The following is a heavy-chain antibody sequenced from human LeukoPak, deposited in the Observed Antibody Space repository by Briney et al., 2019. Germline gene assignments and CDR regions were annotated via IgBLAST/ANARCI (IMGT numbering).Heavy chain of an antibody. V-gene: IGHV1-69*06. CDR3: ARVRSGITMVRRRYYYYYMDV. CDR1: GYTFTSYY. Sequence: ASVKVSCKASGYTFTSYYMHWVRQAPGQGLEWMGGIIPIFGTANYAQKFQGRVTITADKSTSTAYMELSSLRSEDTAVYYCARVRSGITMVRRRYYYYYMDVWGKGTTVTVSS. J-gene: IGHJ6*03. D-gene: IGHD3-10*01. CDR2: IIPIFGTA.